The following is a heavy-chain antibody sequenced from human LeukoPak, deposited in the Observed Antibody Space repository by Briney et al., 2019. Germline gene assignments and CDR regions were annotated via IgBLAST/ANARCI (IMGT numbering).Heavy chain of an antibody. CDR3: ARGKEVITMLRGLKPGYYFDY. Sequence: PSETLSLTCTVSGGSISTYYWSWIRQPPGKGLVWIGYIYYSGSTNYNPSLKSRVTISVDTSKNQFSLKLSSVTAVDTAVYYCARGKEVITMLRGLKPGYYFDYWGQGTLVTVSS. CDR1: GGSISTYY. D-gene: IGHD3-10*01. J-gene: IGHJ4*02. CDR2: IYYSGST. V-gene: IGHV4-59*12.